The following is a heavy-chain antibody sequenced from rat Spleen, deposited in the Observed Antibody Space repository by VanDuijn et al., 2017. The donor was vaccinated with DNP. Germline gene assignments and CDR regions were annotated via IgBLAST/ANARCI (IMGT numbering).Heavy chain of an antibody. Sequence: EVQLVESGGGLVQPGRSLTLSCAASGFTFSNCGMAWVRQAPTKGLEWVASISNSGGSSYYRDSVKGRFTISRDNAKNTLYLQMNSLRSEDMATYYCASLPTATEGLDYWGQGVMVTVSS. CDR1: GFTFSNCG. J-gene: IGHJ2*01. V-gene: IGHV5S13*01. CDR3: ASLPTATEGLDY. D-gene: IGHD1-11*01. CDR2: ISNSGGSS.